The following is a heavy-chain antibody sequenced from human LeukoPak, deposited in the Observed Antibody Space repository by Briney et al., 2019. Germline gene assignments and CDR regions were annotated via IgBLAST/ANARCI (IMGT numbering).Heavy chain of an antibody. D-gene: IGHD1-26*01. V-gene: IGHV3-23*01. J-gene: IGHJ4*02. CDR3: AKKGATTGDFDY. CDR2: ISGSGDST. Sequence: GGSLRLSCAASGFTFGSYAMTWVRQAPGKGLEWVLGISGSGDSTYYADSVKGRFTISRDNSKNTLYLQMNSLRAEDTAVYYCAKKGATTGDFDYWGQGTLVTVSS. CDR1: GFTFGSYA.